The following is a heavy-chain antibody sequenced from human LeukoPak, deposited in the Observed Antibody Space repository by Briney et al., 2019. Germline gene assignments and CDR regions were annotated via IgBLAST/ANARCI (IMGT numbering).Heavy chain of an antibody. D-gene: IGHD3-16*01. Sequence: SETLSLTCTVSGGSISSYYWSWIRQPPGKGLEWIGYIYYSGSTNYNPSLKSRVTISVDTSKNQFSLKLSSVTAADTAVYYCARGIGAADFWGQGSLVTVST. J-gene: IGHJ4*02. CDR2: IYYSGST. V-gene: IGHV4-59*08. CDR1: GGSISSYY. CDR3: ARGIGAADF.